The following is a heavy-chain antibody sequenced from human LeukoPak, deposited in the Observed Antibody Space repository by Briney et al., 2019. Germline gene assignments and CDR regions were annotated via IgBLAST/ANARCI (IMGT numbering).Heavy chain of an antibody. V-gene: IGHV5-51*01. CDR3: ARKTDNSFDY. CDR2: IFPSDYDT. Sequence: GESLKISCQGSGYSFSNYWIGWVRQMPGKALEWMGMIFPSDYDTRYGPSFQGQVTISADKSISTAYLQWSSLKASDTAMYYCARKTDNSFDYWGQGTLVTVSS. J-gene: IGHJ4*02. CDR1: GYSFSNYW.